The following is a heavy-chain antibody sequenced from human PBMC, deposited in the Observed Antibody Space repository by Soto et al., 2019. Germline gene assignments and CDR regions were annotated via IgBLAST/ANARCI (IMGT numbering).Heavy chain of an antibody. D-gene: IGHD3-22*01. CDR1: GFTFSSYG. CDR3: ARDLHDTSGYYSYYFDY. Sequence: QVQLVESGGGVVKRGRSLRLSCAVSGFTFSSYGMHWVRQAPGKGLEWVAIIWYDGSNKYYADSVKGRFTISRDNSKNTLYLQMNSLRAEDTAVYYCARDLHDTSGYYSYYFDYWGQGTLVTVSS. CDR2: IWYDGSNK. J-gene: IGHJ4*02. V-gene: IGHV3-33*01.